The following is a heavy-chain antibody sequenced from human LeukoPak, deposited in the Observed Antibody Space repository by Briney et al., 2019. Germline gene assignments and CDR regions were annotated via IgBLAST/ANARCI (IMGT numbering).Heavy chain of an antibody. V-gene: IGHV3-48*03. D-gene: IGHD6-13*01. Sequence: GGSLRLSCAASGFTFSSYEMNWVRQAPGKGLEWVSYISSSGSTIYYADSVKGRFTISRDNSKNTLYLQMNSLRADDTAVYYCARGGSSWYQYYYMDVWGKGTTVTISS. CDR2: ISSSGSTI. J-gene: IGHJ6*03. CDR3: ARGGSSWYQYYYMDV. CDR1: GFTFSSYE.